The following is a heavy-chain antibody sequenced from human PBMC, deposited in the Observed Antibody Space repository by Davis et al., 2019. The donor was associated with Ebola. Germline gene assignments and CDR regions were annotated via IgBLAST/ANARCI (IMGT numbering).Heavy chain of an antibody. D-gene: IGHD3-10*01. J-gene: IGHJ6*02. CDR3: ARRGYYYGSGSMDV. CDR2: IDYSGSI. Sequence: SETLSLTCTVSGGSIGTYYWSWIRQPPGKGLEWIGWIDYSGSINYNPSLESRVTISVDTSKNQFSLKLSSVTAADTAVYYCARRGYYYGSGSMDVWGQGTTVTVSS. CDR1: GGSIGTYY. V-gene: IGHV4-59*08.